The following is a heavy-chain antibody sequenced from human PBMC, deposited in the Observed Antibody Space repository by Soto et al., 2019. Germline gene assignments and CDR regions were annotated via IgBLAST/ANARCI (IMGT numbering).Heavy chain of an antibody. V-gene: IGHV3-11*05. CDR3: ARGSSHPWYYYDSSGYFDY. CDR2: ISSSSSYT. D-gene: IGHD3-22*01. J-gene: IGHJ4*02. Sequence: GGSLRLSCAASGFTFSDYYMSWIRQAPGKGLEWVSYISSSSSYTNYADSVKGRFTTSRDNAKNSLYLQMNSLRAEDTAVYYCARGSSHPWYYYDSSGYFDYWGQGTLVTVSS. CDR1: GFTFSDYY.